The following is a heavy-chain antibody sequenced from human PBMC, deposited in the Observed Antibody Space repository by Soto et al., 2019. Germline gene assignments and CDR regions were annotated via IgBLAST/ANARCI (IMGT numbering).Heavy chain of an antibody. CDR2: IWYDGSNK. CDR1: GFTFSSYG. V-gene: IGHV3-33*01. J-gene: IGHJ4*02. D-gene: IGHD5-18*01. CDR3: ARDEKLYSYGYMGGY. Sequence: QVQLVESGGGVVQPGRSLRLSCAASGFTFSSYGMHWVRQAPGKGLEWVAVIWYDGSNKYYADSVKGRFTISRDNSKNTLYLQMNSLRAEDTAVYYCARDEKLYSYGYMGGYWGQGTLVTVSS.